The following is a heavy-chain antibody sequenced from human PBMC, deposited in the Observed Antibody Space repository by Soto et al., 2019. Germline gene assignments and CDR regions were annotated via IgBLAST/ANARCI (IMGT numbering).Heavy chain of an antibody. CDR3: VRNLDTSSWYPGNPYYFDY. CDR1: GYTFTSYG. V-gene: IGHV1-18*01. Sequence: QVQLVQSGAEVKKPGASVKVACKASGYTFTSYGISWVRQAPGQGLEWMGWIAAYNGNTKYAQMFEGRVTMTIDTFTSTTYTDLTSLTSDDTAVYFCVRNLDTSSWYPGNPYYFDYWGQGTLVTVSS. J-gene: IGHJ4*02. D-gene: IGHD6-13*01. CDR2: IAAYNGNT.